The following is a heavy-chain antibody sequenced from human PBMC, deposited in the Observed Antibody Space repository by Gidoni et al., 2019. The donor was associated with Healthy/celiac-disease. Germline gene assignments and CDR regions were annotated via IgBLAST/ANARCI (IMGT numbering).Heavy chain of an antibody. CDR3: ARSVDTAPLDY. CDR1: GGSISSSSYY. Sequence: QLQLQESGPGLVKPSETLSLTCTVSGGSISSSSYYWGWIRQPPGKGLEWMGSIYYSGSTYYNPSLKSRVTISVDTSKNQFSLKLSSVTAADTAVYYCARSVDTAPLDYWGQGTLVTVSS. CDR2: IYYSGST. D-gene: IGHD5-18*01. V-gene: IGHV4-39*01. J-gene: IGHJ4*02.